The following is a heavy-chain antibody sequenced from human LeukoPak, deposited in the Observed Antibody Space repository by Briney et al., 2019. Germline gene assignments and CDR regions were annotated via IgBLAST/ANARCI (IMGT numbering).Heavy chain of an antibody. J-gene: IGHJ4*02. V-gene: IGHV1-69*04. Sequence: ASVKVSCKASGGTFSSYAISWVRQAPGQGLEWMGRIIPILGIANYAQKFQGRVTITADKSTSTAYMELSSLRSEDTAVYYCARDSATVVTQADYWGQGTLVTVSS. CDR1: GGTFSSYA. CDR2: IIPILGIA. CDR3: ARDSATVVTQADY. D-gene: IGHD4-23*01.